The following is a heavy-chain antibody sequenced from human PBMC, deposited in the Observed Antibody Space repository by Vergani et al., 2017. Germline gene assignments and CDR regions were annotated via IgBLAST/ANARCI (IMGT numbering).Heavy chain of an antibody. Sequence: QVQLVQSGPEVRKPGASVKVSCKASGDTFTTSAINWVRLAAGQGLEWMGWINPSSGDTAYAPKFQGRFTITRDTSMNTAFMELTSLRSEDTAVYFCARGAPFRSGSYLRRWGQGTLVTVSS. CDR2: INPSSGDT. CDR3: ARGAPFRSGSYLRR. V-gene: IGHV1-8*03. D-gene: IGHD3-10*01. CDR1: GDTFTTSA. J-gene: IGHJ4*02.